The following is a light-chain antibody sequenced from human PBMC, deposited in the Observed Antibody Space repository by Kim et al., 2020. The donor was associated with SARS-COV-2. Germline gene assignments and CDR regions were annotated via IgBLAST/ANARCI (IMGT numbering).Light chain of an antibody. J-gene: IGLJ1*01. CDR1: SLRTYY. Sequence: GPKVRITWQGASLRTYYSSWYQQNPVQAPVLVIYGKNNRPSGIPDRFSGSSSGNTASLTITGAQAEDEADYYCNSRDSSGNHYVFGTGTKVTVL. CDR3: NSRDSSGNHYV. CDR2: GKN. V-gene: IGLV3-19*01.